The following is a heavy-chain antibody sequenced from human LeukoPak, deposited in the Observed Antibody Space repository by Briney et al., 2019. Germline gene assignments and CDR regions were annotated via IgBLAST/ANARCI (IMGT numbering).Heavy chain of an antibody. Sequence: GGSLRLSCAASGFTFSSYAMRWVRQAPGKGLEYVSAISNGGGSTHYANSVKGRFTISRDNSKNTLYLQMGSLRAEDMAVYYCARPYYDIWSAYVYWGQGTLVTVSS. CDR2: ISNGGGST. V-gene: IGHV3-64*01. D-gene: IGHD3-3*01. CDR1: GFTFSSYA. J-gene: IGHJ4*02. CDR3: ARPYYDIWSAYVY.